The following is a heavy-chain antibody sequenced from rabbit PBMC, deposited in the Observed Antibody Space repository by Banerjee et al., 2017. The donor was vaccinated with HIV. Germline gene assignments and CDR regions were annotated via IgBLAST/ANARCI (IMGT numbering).Heavy chain of an antibody. Sequence: QEQLKESGGGLVQPGGSLKLSCKASGFTLSSYYMNWVRQAPGKGLEWIGYIDPVFGITYYANWVNGRFSISKTSSTTVTLQMTSLTAADTATYFCARNYVNAFDPWGPGTLVTVS. CDR3: ARNYVNAFDP. CDR1: GFTLSSYYM. V-gene: IGHV1S39*01. J-gene: IGHJ2*01. CDR2: IDPVFGIT. D-gene: IGHD4-2*01.